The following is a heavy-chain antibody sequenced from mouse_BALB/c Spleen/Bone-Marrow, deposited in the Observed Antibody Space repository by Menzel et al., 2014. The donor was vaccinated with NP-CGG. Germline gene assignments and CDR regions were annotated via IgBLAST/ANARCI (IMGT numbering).Heavy chain of an antibody. J-gene: IGHJ2*01. D-gene: IGHD2-4*01. Sequence: DVQLVESGGGLVQPGGSLKLSCAPSGFTFSDYYMYWVRQTPEKRLEWVAYISNGGGSTYYPDTVKGRFTISRDNAKNTLYLQMSRLKSEDTAMYYCARHSDYDYFDYWGQGTTLTVSS. CDR2: ISNGGGST. V-gene: IGHV5-12*01. CDR1: GFTFSDYY. CDR3: ARHSDYDYFDY.